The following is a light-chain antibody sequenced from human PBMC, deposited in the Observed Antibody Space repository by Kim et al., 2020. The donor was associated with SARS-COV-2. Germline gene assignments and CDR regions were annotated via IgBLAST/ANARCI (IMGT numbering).Light chain of an antibody. V-gene: IGLV3-1*01. CDR1: KLGDKY. CDR3: QAWDSSHVV. Sequence: GSPGQTASITCSGDKLGDKYACWYQQKPGQSPVLVIYQDSKRPSGIPERFSGSNSGNTATLTISGTQAMDEADYYCQAWDSSHVVFGGGTQLTVL. J-gene: IGLJ2*01. CDR2: QDS.